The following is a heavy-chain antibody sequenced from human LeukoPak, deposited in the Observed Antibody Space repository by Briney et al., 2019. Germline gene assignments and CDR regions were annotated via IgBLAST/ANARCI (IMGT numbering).Heavy chain of an antibody. V-gene: IGHV4-61*02. J-gene: IGHJ3*02. CDR2: IYTSGST. CDR3: ARGTWFRAFDI. CDR1: GGSISSGNYY. D-gene: IGHD1-7*01. Sequence: SETLSLTCTVSGGSISSGNYYWTWIRQPAGKGLEWIGRIYTSGSTEYNPSLQSRVTISLDTSKNQFSLKLSSVTAADTAVYYCARGTWFRAFDIWGQGTMVTVSS.